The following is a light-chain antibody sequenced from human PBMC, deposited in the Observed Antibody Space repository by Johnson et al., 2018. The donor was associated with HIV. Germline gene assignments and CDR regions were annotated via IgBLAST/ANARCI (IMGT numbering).Light chain of an antibody. CDR3: GTWDTSLSVGGF. Sequence: QSVLTQPPSVSAAPGQKVTISCSGSSSNIGNNDVSWYQLLPGTAPKLLIYKNDQRPSGIPDRFSGSKSGTSATLGITGLQTGDEADYYCGTWDTSLSVGGFFGTGTKVTVL. CDR1: SSNIGNND. J-gene: IGLJ1*01. CDR2: KND. V-gene: IGLV1-51*02.